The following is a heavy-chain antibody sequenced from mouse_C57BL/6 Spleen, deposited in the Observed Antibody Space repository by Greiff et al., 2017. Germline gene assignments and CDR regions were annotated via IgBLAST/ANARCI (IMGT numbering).Heavy chain of an antibody. CDR1: GYTFTDYN. V-gene: IGHV1-18*01. D-gene: IGHD1-1*01. CDR2: INPNNGGT. J-gene: IGHJ1*03. CDR3: ARGSLRYSYWYFGV. Sequence: VQLQQSGPELVKPGASVKIPCKASGYTFTDYNMAWVKQSHGKSLEWIGDINPNNGGTSYNQKFKGKAPLTVDKSSRTAYMELRSLTSEDTAVYDCARGSLRYSYWYFGVWGTGTTVTVSS.